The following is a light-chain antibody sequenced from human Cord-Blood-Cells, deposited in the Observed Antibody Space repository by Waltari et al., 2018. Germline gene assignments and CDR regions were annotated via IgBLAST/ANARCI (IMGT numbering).Light chain of an antibody. CDR3: SSYTSSSTWV. J-gene: IGLJ3*02. V-gene: IGLV2-14*03. CDR2: DVS. Sequence: SALTQPASVSGSPGQSITISCTGTSSDVGGSNYVSWYQQHPGKAPKLMIYDVSNQPSGVSNRFSGSKSGNTASLTISGLQAEDEADYYCSSYTSSSTWVFGGGTKLTVL. CDR1: SSDVGGSNY.